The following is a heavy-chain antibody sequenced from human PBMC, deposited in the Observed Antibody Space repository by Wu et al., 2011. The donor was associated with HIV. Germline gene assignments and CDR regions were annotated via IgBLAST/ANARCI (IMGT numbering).Heavy chain of an antibody. CDR2: IIPISGTS. V-gene: IGHV1-69*15. CDR1: GASFSSFS. CDR3: ARDFTRGYYYGGPHYAMDL. J-gene: IGHJ6*02. D-gene: IGHD3-10*01. Sequence: KKPGSSVKVSCKSSGASFSSFSVNWVRQAPGQGLEWMGRIIPISGTSKYAQKFQGRVTITADESTSTAYMELSRLRSDDTAIYFCARDFTRGYYYGGPHYAMDLWGQGTTVTVSS.